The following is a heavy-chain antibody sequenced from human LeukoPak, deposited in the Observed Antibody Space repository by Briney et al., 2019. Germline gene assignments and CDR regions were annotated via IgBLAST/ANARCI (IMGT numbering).Heavy chain of an antibody. CDR3: ARHRRGSYIRYFDF. Sequence: PSETLSLTCTVSGDSINTSNYFWGWIRQSTGKGLEWIGNIYYIGTSDYNTSLKTRVTISIDTSKNQYSLNLRSVTAADTAFYYCARHRRGSYIRYFDFWGQGALVTVSS. CDR2: IYYIGTS. J-gene: IGHJ4*02. CDR1: GDSINTSNYF. D-gene: IGHD1-26*01. V-gene: IGHV4-39*01.